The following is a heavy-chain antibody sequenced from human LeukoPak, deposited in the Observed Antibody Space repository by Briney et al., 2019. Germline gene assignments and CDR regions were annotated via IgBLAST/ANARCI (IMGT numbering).Heavy chain of an antibody. CDR1: GGSFNGYY. CDR3: ARDQTYYGNDY. V-gene: IGHV4-34*01. J-gene: IGHJ4*02. CDR2: INHSGST. D-gene: IGHD1-26*01. Sequence: PSETLSLTCAVYGGSFNGYYWSWIRQPPGKGLEWIGEINHSGSTNYNPSLKSRVTISVDTSKNQFSLKLSSVTAADTAVYYCARDQTYYGNDYWGQGTLVTVSS.